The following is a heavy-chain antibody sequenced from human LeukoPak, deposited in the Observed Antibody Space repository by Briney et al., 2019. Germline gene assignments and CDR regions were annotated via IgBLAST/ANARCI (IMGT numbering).Heavy chain of an antibody. J-gene: IGHJ4*02. V-gene: IGHV3-53*01. CDR3: ARRAGEYSHPYDY. CDR2: IYSGGNT. D-gene: IGHD4-17*01. Sequence: GGSLRLSCTVSGFTVSSNSMSWVRQAPGKGLEWVSFIYSGGNTHYSDSMKGRFTISRDNSKNTLYLQMNSLRADDTAVYYCARRAGEYSHPYDYWGQGTLVTVSS. CDR1: GFTVSSNS.